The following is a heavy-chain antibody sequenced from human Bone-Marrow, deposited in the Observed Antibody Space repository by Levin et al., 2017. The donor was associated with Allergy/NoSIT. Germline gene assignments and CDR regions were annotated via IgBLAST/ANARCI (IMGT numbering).Heavy chain of an antibody. CDR1: GYTFSSNY. Sequence: ASVKVSCKASGYTFSSNYIHWVRQAPGQGLEWMGIINPSGGSTSYAQKFQGRVTMTRDTSTSTVYMELSRLRSEDTAVYYCARDRYSSSSHYARGYHYYDMDVWGQGTTVTVSS. J-gene: IGHJ6*02. V-gene: IGHV1-46*01. D-gene: IGHD6-6*01. CDR3: ARDRYSSSSHYARGYHYYDMDV. CDR2: INPSGGST.